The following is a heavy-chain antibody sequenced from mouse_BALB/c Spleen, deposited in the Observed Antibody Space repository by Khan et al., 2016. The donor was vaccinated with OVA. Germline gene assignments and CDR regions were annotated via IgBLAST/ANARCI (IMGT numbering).Heavy chain of an antibody. CDR2: INPHIGET. CDR1: GYSFTGYF. CDR3: TRIYRSDFDY. V-gene: IGHV1-20*02. J-gene: IGHJ2*01. D-gene: IGHD1-1*01. Sequence: EVQLQQSGPELVRPGASVKISCKASGYSFTGYFMNWVMQSHGKSLEGIGRINPHIGETFYNQRFKDKATLTVDESSSTAHMEHRSLASEDSAVYYCTRIYRSDFDYWGQGTTLTVSS.